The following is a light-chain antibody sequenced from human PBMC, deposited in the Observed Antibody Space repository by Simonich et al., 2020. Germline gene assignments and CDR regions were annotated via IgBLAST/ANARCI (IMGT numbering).Light chain of an antibody. CDR1: ISDVGGYNY. Sequence: QSALPQPAPVSGSPGQSITIPCTGTISDVGGYNYFSWYQQNPGKAPKPMIYDVSNRPSGVSNRFSGSKSGNTASLTISGLQAEDEADYYCSSYTSSSTLVVFGGGTKLTVL. J-gene: IGLJ2*01. CDR2: DVS. CDR3: SSYTSSSTLVV. V-gene: IGLV2-14*03.